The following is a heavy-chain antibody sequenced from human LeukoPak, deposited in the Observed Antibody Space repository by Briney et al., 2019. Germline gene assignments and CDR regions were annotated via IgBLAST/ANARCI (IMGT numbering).Heavy chain of an antibody. J-gene: IGHJ4*02. CDR1: GGTFSSYA. CDR2: IIPILGIA. CDR3: ARTDYYYDSSGYFGY. V-gene: IGHV1-69*04. D-gene: IGHD3-22*01. Sequence: SVKVSCKASGGTFSSYAISWVRQAPGQGLEWMGRIIPILGIANYAQKFQGRVTITADKSTSTAYMELSSLRSEDTAVYYCARTDYYYDSSGYFGYWGQGTLVTVSS.